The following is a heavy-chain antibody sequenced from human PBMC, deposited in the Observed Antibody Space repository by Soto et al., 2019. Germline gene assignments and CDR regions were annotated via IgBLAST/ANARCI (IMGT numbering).Heavy chain of an antibody. CDR1: GGSFSGYY. D-gene: IGHD6-19*01. Sequence: QVQLQQWGAGLLKPSETLSLTCAVYGGSFSGYYWSWIRQPPGKGLEWIGEINHSGSTNYNPSLKSRVTISVDTSKNQFSLKLSSVTAADTAVYYCARGHRAVAAKVPRYFQHWGQGTLVTVSS. V-gene: IGHV4-34*01. CDR3: ARGHRAVAAKVPRYFQH. CDR2: INHSGST. J-gene: IGHJ1*01.